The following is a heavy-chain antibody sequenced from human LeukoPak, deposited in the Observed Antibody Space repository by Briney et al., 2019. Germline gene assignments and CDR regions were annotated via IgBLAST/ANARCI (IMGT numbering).Heavy chain of an antibody. D-gene: IGHD6-19*01. CDR3: ARGLYSSGWFYFDY. J-gene: IGHJ4*02. Sequence: GGSLRLSCAASGFTFSSYWMHWVRQAPGKGLVWVSLINGGGSRTNYADSVRGRFTISRDNAKNALFLQMNSLRAEDTAVYYCARGLYSSGWFYFDYWGQGTLVTVSS. V-gene: IGHV3-74*01. CDR2: INGGGSRT. CDR1: GFTFSSYW.